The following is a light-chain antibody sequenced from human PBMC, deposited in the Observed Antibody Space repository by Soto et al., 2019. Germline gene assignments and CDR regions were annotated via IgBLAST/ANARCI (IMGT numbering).Light chain of an antibody. CDR3: SSYTSISTYV. V-gene: IGLV2-14*01. Sequence: QSALTQPASLSGSPGQSITISCTGTSSDVGASNYVSWYQQHPAKAPKLIISDVNYRPSGVSNRFSGSKSGNTASLTISGLQVDDEADYYCSSYTSISTYVFGTGNNVTVL. J-gene: IGLJ1*01. CDR2: DVN. CDR1: SSDVGASNY.